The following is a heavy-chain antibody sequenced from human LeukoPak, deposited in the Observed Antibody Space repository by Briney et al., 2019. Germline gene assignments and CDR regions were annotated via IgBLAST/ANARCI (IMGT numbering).Heavy chain of an antibody. CDR2: IYYTGST. CDR1: GGSISTYY. Sequence: SETLSLTCTVSGGSISTYYWSWIRQPPGKGLEWIGYIYYTGSTSYNPSLKSRVTMSLDASKNQFSLELNSVTPADTAVYYCARGGNYWPQWWFDPWGRGTLVSVSS. D-gene: IGHD1-26*01. J-gene: IGHJ5*02. CDR3: ARGGNYWPQWWFDP. V-gene: IGHV4-59*01.